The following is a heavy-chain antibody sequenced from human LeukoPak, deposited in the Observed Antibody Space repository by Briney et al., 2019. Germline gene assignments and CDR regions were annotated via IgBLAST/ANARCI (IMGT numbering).Heavy chain of an antibody. V-gene: IGHV4-39*01. J-gene: IGHJ5*02. CDR3: ARPRGVVVVAATMWFDP. Sequence: SETLSLTCTVSGGSISSSSYYWGWIRQPPGKGLEWIGSIYYSGSTYYNPSLKSRVTISVDTSKNQFSLKLSSVTAADTAVYYCARPRGVVVVAATMWFDPWSQGTLVTVSS. D-gene: IGHD2-15*01. CDR2: IYYSGST. CDR1: GGSISSSSYY.